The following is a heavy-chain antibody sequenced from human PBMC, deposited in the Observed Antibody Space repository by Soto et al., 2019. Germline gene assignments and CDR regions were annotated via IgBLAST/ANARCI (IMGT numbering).Heavy chain of an antibody. CDR2: IKQDGSEK. D-gene: IGHD3-10*01. V-gene: IGHV3-7*03. CDR3: AILTMLRRVVFSYYYYYGMDV. CDR1: GFTFSSYW. J-gene: IGHJ6*02. Sequence: PGGSLRLSCAASGFTFSSYWMSWVRQAPGKGLEWVANIKQDGSEKYYVDSVKGRFTISRDNAKNSLYLQMNSLRAEDTAVYYCAILTMLRRVVFSYYYYYGMDVWGQGTTFTVSS.